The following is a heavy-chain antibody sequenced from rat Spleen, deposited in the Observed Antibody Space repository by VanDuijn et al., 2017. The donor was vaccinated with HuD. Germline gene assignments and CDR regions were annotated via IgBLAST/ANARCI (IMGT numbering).Heavy chain of an antibody. CDR3: VSEGLGVEE. CDR1: GFNFNDYW. D-gene: IGHD4-3*01. J-gene: IGHJ2*01. V-gene: IGHV4-2*01. CDR2: INKDSRTK. Sequence: EVKLVESGGGLVQPGRSLKLSCAASGFNFNDYWMGWVRQAPGKGLEWIGEINKDSRTKKYNPSLKDKFTISRDNAQNTLYLQMSKLGSEDTATYYCVSEGLGVEEWGQGVMVTVSS.